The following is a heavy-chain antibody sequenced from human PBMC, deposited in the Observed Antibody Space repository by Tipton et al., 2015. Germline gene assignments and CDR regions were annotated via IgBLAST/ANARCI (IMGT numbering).Heavy chain of an antibody. CDR3: ARHRGVGGLADY. J-gene: IGHJ4*02. CDR1: GGSFSDYY. Sequence: TLSLTCTVSGGSFSDYYWGWIRQPPGKGLEWIGYIYYTGTSNYNASLRSRVTISLDTSKKQFSLKLTSVTAADTAVYYCARHRGVGGLADYWGRGTLVTVSS. D-gene: IGHD3-10*01. V-gene: IGHV4-59*01. CDR2: IYYTGTS.